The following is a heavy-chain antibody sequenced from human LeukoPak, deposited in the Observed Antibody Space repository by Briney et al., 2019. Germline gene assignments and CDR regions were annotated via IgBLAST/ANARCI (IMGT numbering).Heavy chain of an antibody. CDR3: ATEPLYDSSGLHDY. Sequence: ASVKVSCKASGYTFTSHDINWVRQATGQGLEWMGWMNPNSGNTGYAQKFQGRVTMTRNTSISTAYMELSSLRSEDTAVYYCATEPLYDSSGLHDYWGQRTLVTVSS. D-gene: IGHD3-22*01. J-gene: IGHJ4*02. CDR2: MNPNSGNT. V-gene: IGHV1-8*01. CDR1: GYTFTSHD.